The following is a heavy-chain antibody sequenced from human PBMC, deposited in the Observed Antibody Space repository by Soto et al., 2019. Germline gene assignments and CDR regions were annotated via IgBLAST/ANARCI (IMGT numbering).Heavy chain of an antibody. CDR2: MNPNSGNT. Sequence: ASVKVSCKASGYTFTSYDINWVRQATGQGLEWMGWMNPNSGNTGYAQKFQGRVTMTRNTSISTAYMELSSLRSEDTAVYYCARGFPLYSSLVWFDPWAQGTLVTVSS. CDR3: ARGFPLYSSLVWFDP. CDR1: GYTFTSYD. V-gene: IGHV1-8*01. D-gene: IGHD2-15*01. J-gene: IGHJ5*02.